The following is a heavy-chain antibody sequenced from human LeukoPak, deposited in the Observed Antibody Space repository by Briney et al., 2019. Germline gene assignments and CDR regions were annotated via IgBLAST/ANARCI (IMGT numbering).Heavy chain of an antibody. CDR2: ISSASRSYI. J-gene: IGHJ6*03. Sequence: GGSLRLSCAASGFTFSSYNMNWVRQAPGKGLEWVSSISSASRSYIYYADSVKGRFTISRDNAKNSLYLQMNSLRAEDTAVYYCAREHSGYDFPGRDYYYMDVWGKGTTVTVSS. V-gene: IGHV3-21*01. D-gene: IGHD5-12*01. CDR3: AREHSGYDFPGRDYYYMDV. CDR1: GFTFSSYN.